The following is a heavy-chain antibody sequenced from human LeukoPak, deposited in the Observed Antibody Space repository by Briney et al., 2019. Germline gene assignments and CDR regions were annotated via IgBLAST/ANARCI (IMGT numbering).Heavy chain of an antibody. CDR2: INPNSGGT. D-gene: IGHD6-13*01. Sequence: ASVKVSCKASGGTFSSYAISWVRQAPGQGLEWMGRINPNSGGTNYAQKFQGRVTMTRDTSISTAYMELSRLRSDDTAVYYCAREGIWGQGTLVTVSS. CDR1: GGTFSSYA. J-gene: IGHJ4*02. CDR3: AREGI. V-gene: IGHV1-2*06.